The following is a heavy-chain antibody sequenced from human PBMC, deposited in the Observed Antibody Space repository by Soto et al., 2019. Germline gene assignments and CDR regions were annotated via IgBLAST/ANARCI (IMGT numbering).Heavy chain of an antibody. J-gene: IGHJ6*02. CDR1: GFTFSSYS. CDR2: ISSSSSTI. V-gene: IGHV3-48*01. CDR3: ARVDEWELPYYYGLDV. Sequence: EVQLVESGGGLVQPGGSLRLSCAASGFTFSSYSMNGVRHAPGKGLEWVSYISSSSSTIYYADSVKGRFTISRDNAKNSLYLQMHSLRAEDTAVYSCARVDEWELPYYYGLDVWGQGTTVTVSS. D-gene: IGHD1-26*01.